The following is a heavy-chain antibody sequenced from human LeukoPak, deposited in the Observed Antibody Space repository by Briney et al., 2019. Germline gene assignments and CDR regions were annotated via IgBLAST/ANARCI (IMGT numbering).Heavy chain of an antibody. CDR2: IKSDGITI. J-gene: IGHJ4*02. V-gene: IGHV3-74*01. Sequence: GGSLRLSCAASGFTFSNYMMHWVRQAPGKGLVWVSRIKSDGITIAYADFVKGRFTISRDNAKNTLYLQMNSLRAEDTAVYYCLRDLNWSLDQWGQGTLVTVSS. CDR3: LRDLNWSLDQ. D-gene: IGHD1-20*01. CDR1: GFTFSNYM.